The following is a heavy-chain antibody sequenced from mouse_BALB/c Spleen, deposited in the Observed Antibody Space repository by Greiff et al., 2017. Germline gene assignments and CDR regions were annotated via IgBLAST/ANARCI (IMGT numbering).Heavy chain of an antibody. V-gene: IGHV1-84*02. J-gene: IGHJ3*01. CDR3: ARQDYYGSFAY. CDR1: GYTFTDYY. Sequence: QVQLKESGPELVKPGASVKISCKASGYTFTDYYINWVKQKPGQGLEWIGWIYPGSGNTKYNEKFKGKATLTVDTSSSTAYMQLSSLTSEDTAVYFCARQDYYGSFAYWGQGTLVTVSA. CDR2: IYPGSGNT. D-gene: IGHD1-1*01.